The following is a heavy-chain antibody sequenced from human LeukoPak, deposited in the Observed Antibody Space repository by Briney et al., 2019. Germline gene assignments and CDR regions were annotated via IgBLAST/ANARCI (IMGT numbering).Heavy chain of an antibody. Sequence: PGGSLRLSCAASGFTFSSYAMSWVRQAPGKGLEWVSAISGGGGSTYYADSVKGRFTTSTDNSKNTLYLQMNSLRAEDTAVYYCAKDRYSSGWYFFDYWGQGTLVTVSS. V-gene: IGHV3-23*01. CDR1: GFTFSSYA. D-gene: IGHD6-19*01. CDR2: ISGGGGST. CDR3: AKDRYSSGWYFFDY. J-gene: IGHJ4*02.